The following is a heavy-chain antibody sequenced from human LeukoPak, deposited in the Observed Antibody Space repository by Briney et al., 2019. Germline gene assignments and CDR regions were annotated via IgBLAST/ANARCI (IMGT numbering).Heavy chain of an antibody. J-gene: IGHJ4*02. V-gene: IGHV3-7*03. CDR1: GFTFSNFW. CDR2: IKQDETEK. CDR3: AKLHNLNSDY. D-gene: IGHD1-14*01. Sequence: PGGSLRLSCTASGFTFSNFWMGWVRQAPGKGLEWVANIKQDETEKFYLGSVKGRFTISRDNSKNTLYLQMNSLRAEDTAVYYCAKLHNLNSDYWGQGTLVTVSS.